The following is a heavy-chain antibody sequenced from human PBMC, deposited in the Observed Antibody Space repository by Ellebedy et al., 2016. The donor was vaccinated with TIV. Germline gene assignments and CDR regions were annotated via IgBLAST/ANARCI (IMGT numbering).Heavy chain of an antibody. CDR1: GFTLSNYP. J-gene: IGHJ4*02. CDR3: AISRWPPYYSDY. Sequence: PGGSLRLSCAASGFTLSNYPMHWVRQAPGKGLEYVSAIADDGRATYYASSVKGRFTISRDNSKNTLYLQMGSLRPEDMAVYYCAISRWPPYYSDYWGQGTLVTVSS. V-gene: IGHV3-64*01. D-gene: IGHD6-19*01. CDR2: IADDGRAT.